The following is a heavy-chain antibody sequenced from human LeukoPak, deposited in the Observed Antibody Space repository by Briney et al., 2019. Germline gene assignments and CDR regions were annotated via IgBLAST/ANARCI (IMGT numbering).Heavy chain of an antibody. J-gene: IGHJ4*02. CDR1: GGSFSGYY. D-gene: IGHD3-22*01. V-gene: IGHV4-34*01. Sequence: SETLSLTCAVYGGSFSGYYWSWIRQPPGKGLEWIGEINHSGSTNYNPSLKSRVTISVDTSKNQFSLKLSPVTAADTAVYYCARGAPYYYDSSGYLKYYFDYWGQGTLVTVSS. CDR2: INHSGST. CDR3: ARGAPYYYDSSGYLKYYFDY.